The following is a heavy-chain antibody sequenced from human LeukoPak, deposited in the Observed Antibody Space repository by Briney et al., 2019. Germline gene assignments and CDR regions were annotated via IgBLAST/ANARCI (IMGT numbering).Heavy chain of an antibody. CDR1: GGXISSYY. D-gene: IGHD6-19*01. Sequence: SETLSLTCTASGGXISSYYWSWIRQPAGKGLEWIGRIYTSGSTNYNPSLKSRVTMSVDTSKNQFSLKLTSVTAADTAVYYCARDLSHSGWYQEGYWGQGTLVTVSS. CDR2: IYTSGST. J-gene: IGHJ4*02. CDR3: ARDLSHSGWYQEGY. V-gene: IGHV4-4*07.